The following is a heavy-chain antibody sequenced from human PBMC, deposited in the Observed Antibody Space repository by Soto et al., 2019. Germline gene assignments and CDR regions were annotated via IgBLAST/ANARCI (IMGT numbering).Heavy chain of an antibody. CDR1: GFTFDDYG. CDR2: IHWNGAST. D-gene: IGHD3-22*01. CDR3: RPSAHACSVYSTTGFDP. Sequence: PGGSLRLSCAASGFTFDDYGMSWVRLTPGTGLAWVSAIHWNGASTAYADSVKGRFTISRDNAKNSLYLQMNSLRAEDTAFYYCRPSAHACSVYSTTGFDPVGLETVLTLS. J-gene: IGHJ5*02. V-gene: IGHV3-20*04.